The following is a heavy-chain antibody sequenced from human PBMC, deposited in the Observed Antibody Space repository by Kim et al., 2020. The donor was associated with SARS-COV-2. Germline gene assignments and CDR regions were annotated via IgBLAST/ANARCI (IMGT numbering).Heavy chain of an antibody. J-gene: IGHJ5*02. CDR1: GGSISSSSYY. CDR3: ARRSLLNWFDP. D-gene: IGHD2-15*01. CDR2: IYYSGST. V-gene: IGHV4-39*01. Sequence: SETLSLTCTVSGGSISSSSYYWGWIRQPPGKGLEWIGSIYYSGSTYYNPSLKSRVTISVDTSKNQFSLKLSSVTAADTAVYYCARRSLLNWFDPWGQGTLVTVST.